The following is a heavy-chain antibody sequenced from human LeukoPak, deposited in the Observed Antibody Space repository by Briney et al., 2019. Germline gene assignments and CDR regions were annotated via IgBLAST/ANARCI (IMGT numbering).Heavy chain of an antibody. CDR1: GFTFSSYW. J-gene: IGHJ6*03. CDR2: IKQDGSEK. CDR3: ASIAAALSYYYYYYMDV. D-gene: IGHD6-13*01. Sequence: PGGSLRLSXAASGFTFSSYWMSWVRQAPGKGLEWVANIKQDGSEKYYVDSVKGRFTISRDNAKNSLYLQMNSLRAEDTAVYYCASIAAALSYYYYYYMDVWGKGTTVTVSS. V-gene: IGHV3-7*01.